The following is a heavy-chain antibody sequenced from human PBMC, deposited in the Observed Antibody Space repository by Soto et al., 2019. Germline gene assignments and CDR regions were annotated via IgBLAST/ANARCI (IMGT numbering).Heavy chain of an antibody. CDR1: GFTFSSYG. J-gene: IGHJ6*02. Sequence: PGGSLRLSCAASGFTFSSYGMHWVRQAPGKGLEWVAVISYDGSNKYYADSVKGRFTISRDNSKNTLYLQMNSLRAEDTAVYYCAKVRKDYYYYGMDVWGQGTTVTVSS. V-gene: IGHV3-30*18. CDR2: ISYDGSNK. CDR3: AKVRKDYYYYGMDV.